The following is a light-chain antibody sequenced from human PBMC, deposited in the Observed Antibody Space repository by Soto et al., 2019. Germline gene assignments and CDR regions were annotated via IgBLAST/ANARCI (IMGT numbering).Light chain of an antibody. V-gene: IGLV2-14*01. CDR2: EVI. CDR1: TIDITTYTY. J-gene: IGLJ1*01. Sequence: QSVLTQPASVSGSPGQSITISCTGATIDITTYTYVSWYQQHPGQAPKLMIYEVINRPSGVSNRFSGSKSGNTASLTISGLQAEDEADYYCSSHTGTDPLHVFGTGTKLTVL. CDR3: SSHTGTDPLHV.